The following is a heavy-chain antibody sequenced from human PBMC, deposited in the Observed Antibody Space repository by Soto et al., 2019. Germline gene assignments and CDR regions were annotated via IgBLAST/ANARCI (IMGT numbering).Heavy chain of an antibody. CDR2: IIPIFGTA. Sequence: GASVKVSCKASGGTFSSYAISWVRQAPGQGLEWMGGIIPIFGTANYAQKFQGRVTITADESTSTAYMELSSLRSEDTAVYYCARAIVAARPQDAFEIRGQGTMVTVSS. CDR3: ARAIVAARPQDAFEI. V-gene: IGHV1-69*13. J-gene: IGHJ3*02. D-gene: IGHD6-6*01. CDR1: GGTFSSYA.